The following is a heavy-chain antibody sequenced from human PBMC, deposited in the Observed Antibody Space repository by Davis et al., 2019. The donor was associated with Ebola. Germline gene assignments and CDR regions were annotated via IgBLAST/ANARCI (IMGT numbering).Heavy chain of an antibody. CDR3: AKDTSNIWFDI. D-gene: IGHD1-26*01. V-gene: IGHV3-74*01. CDR1: GFTFSSYW. CDR2: INADGSST. Sequence: GESLKISCAASGFTFSSYWIHWVRQVPGKGLVWVSRINADGSSTSYADSVKGRFTISRDNSKNTLYLQMNGLRVEDTAIYFCAKDTSNIWFDIWGQGTMVTVSS. J-gene: IGHJ3*02.